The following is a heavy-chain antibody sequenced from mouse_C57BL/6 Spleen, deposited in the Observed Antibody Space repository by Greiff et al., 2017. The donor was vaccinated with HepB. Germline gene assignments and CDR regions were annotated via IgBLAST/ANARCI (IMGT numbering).Heavy chain of an antibody. CDR3: ATGRGDYFDY. J-gene: IGHJ2*01. V-gene: IGHV1-69*01. Sequence: QVQLQQPGAELVMPGASVKLSCKASGYTFTSYWMHWVKQRPGQGLEWIGEIDPSDSYTNYNQKFKGKSTLTVDKSSSTAYMQLSSLTSEDSAVYYCATGRGDYFDYWGQGTTLTVSS. CDR1: GYTFTSYW. CDR2: IDPSDSYT.